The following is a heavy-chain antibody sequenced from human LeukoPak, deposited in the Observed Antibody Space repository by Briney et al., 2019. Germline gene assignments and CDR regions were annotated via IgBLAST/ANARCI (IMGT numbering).Heavy chain of an antibody. J-gene: IGHJ3*02. CDR3: AKTRRTTGTHDAFDI. V-gene: IGHV3-23*01. Sequence: GGSLRLSCTASGFTVGDFAMSWFRQAPGKGLEWVSAISGSGGSTYYADSVKGRFTISRDNSKNTLYLQMNSLRAEDTAVYYCAKTRRTTGTHDAFDIWGQGTMVTVSS. D-gene: IGHD1-1*01. CDR2: ISGSGGST. CDR1: GFTVGDFA.